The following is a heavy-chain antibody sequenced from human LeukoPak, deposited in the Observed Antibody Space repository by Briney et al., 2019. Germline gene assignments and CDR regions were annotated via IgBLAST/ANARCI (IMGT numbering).Heavy chain of an antibody. CDR3: AKDRPIEGGFDP. J-gene: IGHJ5*02. Sequence: GGSLRLSCVVSGFSLTTYGMLWVRQARGKGLEWVAFIRPNGINTYYEDSVEGRFTISRDNSKGTLYLQMNSLRTEDTAVYYCAKDRPIEGGFDPWGQGSLVTVSS. CDR1: GFSLTTYG. V-gene: IGHV3-30*02. CDR2: IRPNGINT. D-gene: IGHD3-16*01.